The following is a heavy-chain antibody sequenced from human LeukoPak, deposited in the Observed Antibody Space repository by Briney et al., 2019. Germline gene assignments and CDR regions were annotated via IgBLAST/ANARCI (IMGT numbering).Heavy chain of an antibody. CDR1: GGTFISYA. CDR2: IIPILGIA. D-gene: IGHD3-22*01. Sequence: GSSVKVSCKASGGTFISYAISWVRQAPGQGLEWMGRIIPILGIANYAQKFQGRVTITADKSTSTAYMELSSLRSEDTAVYYCARAPGIYYYDSSGYRDCWGQGTLVTVSS. CDR3: ARAPGIYYYDSSGYRDC. J-gene: IGHJ4*02. V-gene: IGHV1-69*04.